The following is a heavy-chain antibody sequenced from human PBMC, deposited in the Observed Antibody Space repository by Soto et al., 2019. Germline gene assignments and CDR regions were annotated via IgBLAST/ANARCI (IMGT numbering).Heavy chain of an antibody. J-gene: IGHJ6*02. Sequence: ASVKVSCKASGYTFTSYYMHWVRQAPGQGLDWMGIINPSGGSTSYAQKFQGRVTMTRDTSTSTTYMELSGLRSDDTAVYYCARDNDRPQLGGNYYYILDVWGHGTAVTVSS. CDR3: ARDNDRPQLGGNYYYILDV. D-gene: IGHD1-1*01. CDR1: GYTFTSYY. V-gene: IGHV1-46*01. CDR2: INPSGGST.